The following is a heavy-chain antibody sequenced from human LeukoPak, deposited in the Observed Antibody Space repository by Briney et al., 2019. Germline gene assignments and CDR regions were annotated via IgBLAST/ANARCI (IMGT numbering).Heavy chain of an antibody. V-gene: IGHV5-51*01. J-gene: IGHJ6*03. Sequence: GESLKISCQGSGYSFSNYWIGWVRQMSGKGLEGMGMIYPGDSGTKYSPSFQGQVTISADKSITTAYLQWSSLKASDTAIYYCARAGYSGYDSRSRDYYYYMDVWGEGTTVIVS. CDR1: GYSFSNYW. CDR2: IYPGDSGT. CDR3: ARAGYSGYDSRSRDYYYYMDV. D-gene: IGHD5-12*01.